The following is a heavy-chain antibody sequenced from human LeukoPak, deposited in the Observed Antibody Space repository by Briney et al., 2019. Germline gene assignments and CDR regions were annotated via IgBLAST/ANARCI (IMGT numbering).Heavy chain of an antibody. CDR3: ARVVDTTMVTGDYYYYYMDV. Sequence: GGTLRLSCAASGFTFSSYGMSWVRQAPGKGLEWVSAISGSGGSTYYADSVKGRFTISRDNSKNTLYLQMNSLRAEDTAVYYCARVVDTTMVTGDYYYYYMDVWGKGTTVTISS. CDR2: ISGSGGST. D-gene: IGHD5-18*01. CDR1: GFTFSSYG. V-gene: IGHV3-23*01. J-gene: IGHJ6*03.